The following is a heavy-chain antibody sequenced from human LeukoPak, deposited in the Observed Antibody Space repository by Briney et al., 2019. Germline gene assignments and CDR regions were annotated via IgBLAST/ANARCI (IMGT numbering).Heavy chain of an antibody. CDR3: ARGDYGDYEFDY. CDR2: INHSGST. J-gene: IGHJ4*02. V-gene: IGHV4-34*01. D-gene: IGHD4-17*01. CDR1: GGSFSGYY. Sequence: PSETLSLTCAVYGGSFSGYYWSWIRQPPGKGLEWIGEINHSGSTSYNPSLKSRVTISVDTSKNQFSLKLSSVTAADTAVYYCARGDYGDYEFDYWGQGTLVTVSS.